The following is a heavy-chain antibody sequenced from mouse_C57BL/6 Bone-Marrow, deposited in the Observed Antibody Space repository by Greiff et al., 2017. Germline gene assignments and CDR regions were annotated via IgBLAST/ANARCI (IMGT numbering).Heavy chain of an antibody. J-gene: IGHJ1*03. CDR3: AREDWDWYIDV. CDR2: IDPSDSET. D-gene: IGHD4-1*01. Sequence: QVQLQQPGAELVRPGSSVKLSCKASGYTFTSYWMHWVKQRPIQGLEWIGNIDPSDSETHYNQKFKDKATLTVDKSSSTAYMQLSSLTSEDSAVDYCAREDWDWYIDVWGTGTTGTVSS. CDR1: GYTFTSYW. V-gene: IGHV1-52*01.